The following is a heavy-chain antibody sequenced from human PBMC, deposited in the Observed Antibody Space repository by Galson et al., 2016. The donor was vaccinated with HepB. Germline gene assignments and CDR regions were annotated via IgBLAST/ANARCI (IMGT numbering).Heavy chain of an antibody. Sequence: SLXXSCAASGXXFNXXXMAXXXQAXXKGLXXVSLXIASGGXSYYADXLEGRFTISRDNSKNTLYLQMNDLRAEDTAIYYCAKGRTYYDSQTHRYDTFDFWGQGXXVTVSS. CDR1: GXXFNXXX. D-gene: IGHD3-22*01. CDR2: XIASGGXS. V-gene: IGHV3-23*01. J-gene: IGHJ3*01. CDR3: AKGRTYYDSQTHRYDTFDF.